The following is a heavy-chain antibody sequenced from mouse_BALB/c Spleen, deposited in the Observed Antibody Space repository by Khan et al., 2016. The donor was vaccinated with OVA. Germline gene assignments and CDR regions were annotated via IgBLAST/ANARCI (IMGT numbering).Heavy chain of an antibody. CDR2: ISCYNGVI. Sequence: LVKTAASVTISCKASGYSLTGYYMHWVKQSHGKSLEWIGYISCYNGVISYNQKFKGKATFTVDTSSSTAYMQFNSLTSEDSAGYYCARGDYDGSSSIAYWGQGTLVTVSS. J-gene: IGHJ3*01. D-gene: IGHD1-1*01. CDR1: GYSLTGYY. CDR3: ARGDYDGSSSIAY. V-gene: IGHV1S34*01.